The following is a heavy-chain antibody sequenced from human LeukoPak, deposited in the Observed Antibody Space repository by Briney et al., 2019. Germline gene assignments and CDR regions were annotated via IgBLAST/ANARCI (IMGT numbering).Heavy chain of an antibody. D-gene: IGHD3/OR15-3a*01. CDR2: ISFDGTNK. Sequence: GGSLRLSCAASGFTFRSYGIPWVRQAPGKGLEWAAMISFDGTNKHYADSVKGRFTISRDNSKDTLSLEMNNLRPEDTAVYYCARDLNLGTSDSYWGQGTLVTVSS. CDR3: ARDLNLGTSDSY. V-gene: IGHV3-30*03. CDR1: GFTFRSYG. J-gene: IGHJ4*02.